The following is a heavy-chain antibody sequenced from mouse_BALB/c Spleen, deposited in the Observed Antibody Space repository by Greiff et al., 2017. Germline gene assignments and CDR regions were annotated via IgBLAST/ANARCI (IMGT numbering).Heavy chain of an antibody. CDR3: TREWDYYGSYYFDY. D-gene: IGHD1-2*01. Sequence: EVKLVESGTVLARPGASVKMSCKASGYTFTSYWMHWVKQRPGQGLEWIGAIYPGNSDTSYNQKFKGKAKLTAVTSTSTAYMELSSLTNEDSAVYYCTREWDYYGSYYFDYWGQGTTLTVSS. CDR1: GYTFTSYW. CDR2: IYPGNSDT. V-gene: IGHV1-5*01. J-gene: IGHJ2*01.